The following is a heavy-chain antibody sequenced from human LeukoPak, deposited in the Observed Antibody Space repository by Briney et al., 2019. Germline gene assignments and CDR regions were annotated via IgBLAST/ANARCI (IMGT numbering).Heavy chain of an antibody. CDR3: AKDLLGWSSPR. V-gene: IGHV4-34*01. J-gene: IGHJ3*01. CDR2: INHSGDT. CDR1: GGSFRAYF. D-gene: IGHD3-3*01. Sequence: SETLSLTCAVHGGSFRAYFWSWIRQSPGKGLEWIGEINHSGDTNYNPSLKNRVTISSDTSKNQFSLKVISVTAADTAVYYCAKDLLGWSSPRWGQGTMVTVSS.